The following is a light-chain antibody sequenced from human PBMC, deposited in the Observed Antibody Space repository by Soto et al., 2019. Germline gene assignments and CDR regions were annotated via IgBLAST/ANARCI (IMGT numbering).Light chain of an antibody. J-gene: IGLJ1*01. V-gene: IGLV2-14*01. Sequence: SSLTQPASESGSPGPSITISNPGTSSHVGDYNYVSWYQQHPGQAPKLMIYHVSNRPSGVSNRFSGSKSGNTASLTISGLQAEDEADYYCSSYTISSTLGFGTGTKVTVL. CDR3: SSYTISSTLG. CDR1: SSHVGDYNY. CDR2: HVS.